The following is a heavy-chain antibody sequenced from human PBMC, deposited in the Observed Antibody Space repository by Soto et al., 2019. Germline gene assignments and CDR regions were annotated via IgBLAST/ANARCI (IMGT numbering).Heavy chain of an antibody. CDR1: GFTFSSYG. Sequence: GGSLRLSCAASGFTFSSYGMHWVRQAPGKGLEWVAVISYDGSNKYYADSVKGRFTISRDNSKNTLYLQMNSLRAEDTAVYYCAKDTTRGYSYGLFQHWGQGTLVTVSS. CDR2: ISYDGSNK. D-gene: IGHD5-18*01. CDR3: AKDTTRGYSYGLFQH. V-gene: IGHV3-30*18. J-gene: IGHJ1*01.